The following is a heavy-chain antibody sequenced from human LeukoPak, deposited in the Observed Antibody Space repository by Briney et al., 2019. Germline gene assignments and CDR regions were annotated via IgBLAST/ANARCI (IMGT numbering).Heavy chain of an antibody. CDR2: INEDGSTK. CDR3: ARDRAYSTFDY. J-gene: IGHJ4*02. V-gene: IGHV3-7*03. CDR1: EFTFSSSW. Sequence: GRSLRLSCTASEFTFSSSWMTWVRQAPGKGLAWLANINEDGSTKNYVDSVKGRLSISRDNAKKSLYLQMNSLRAEDTAVYYCARDRAYSTFDYWGQGTLVTVSS. D-gene: IGHD2/OR15-2a*01.